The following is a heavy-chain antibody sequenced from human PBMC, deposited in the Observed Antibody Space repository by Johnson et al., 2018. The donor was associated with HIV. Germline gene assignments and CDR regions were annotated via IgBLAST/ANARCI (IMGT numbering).Heavy chain of an antibody. CDR3: AKSPAKDHGGNSGAFAI. V-gene: IGHV3-33*06. J-gene: IGHJ3*02. CDR1: GFTFSSYG. Sequence: QVQLVESGGDVVQPGKSLRLSCAASGFTFSSYGMHWVRQAPGKGLQWVAAIWSDGNNKYYADSVKGRFTVSRDNSKNTLYLQMNSLRAEDTAIYYCAKSPAKDHGGNSGAFAIWGQGTMVTVSS. D-gene: IGHD4-23*01. CDR2: IWSDGNNK.